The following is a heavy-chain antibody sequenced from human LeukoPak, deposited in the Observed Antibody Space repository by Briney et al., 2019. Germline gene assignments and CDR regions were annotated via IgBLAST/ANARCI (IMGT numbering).Heavy chain of an antibody. Sequence: GGSLRLSCAASGFTFSSYSVIWARQAPGKGLEWVSSSGSGGSTYYADSVKGRFTISRDNSKNTLYLQMNSLRAEDTAVYYCANPGGGYWGQGTLVTVSS. CDR1: GFTFSSYS. V-gene: IGHV3-23*01. D-gene: IGHD3-16*01. CDR2: SGSGGST. CDR3: ANPGGGY. J-gene: IGHJ4*02.